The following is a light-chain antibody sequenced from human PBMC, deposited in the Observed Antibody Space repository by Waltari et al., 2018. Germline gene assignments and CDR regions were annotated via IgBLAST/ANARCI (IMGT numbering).Light chain of an antibody. CDR2: GAS. Sequence: EIVSTKSPGTLSLSPGAEATLSCRASQSVTTSSLAWYQQKPGQAPRLLIYGASSRATDIPDRFGGSGSGRDFTLTISRLEPEDFAVYYCQQYGSSTWTFGQGTKVEVK. CDR1: QSVTTSS. CDR3: QQYGSSTWT. J-gene: IGKJ1*01. V-gene: IGKV3-20*01.